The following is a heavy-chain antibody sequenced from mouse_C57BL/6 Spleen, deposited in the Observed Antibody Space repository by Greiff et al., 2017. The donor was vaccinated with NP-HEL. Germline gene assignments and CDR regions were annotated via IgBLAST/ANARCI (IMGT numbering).Heavy chain of an antibody. J-gene: IGHJ4*01. CDR1: GFTFSDYG. CDR2: ISSGSSTI. V-gene: IGHV5-17*01. CDR3: ARKVYDYRYYAMDY. Sequence: EVMLVESGGGLVKPGGSLKLSCAASGFTFSDYGLHWVRQAPEKGLEWVAYISSGSSTIYYADTVKGRFTISRDNAKNTLFLQMTSLRSEDTAMYYCARKVYDYRYYAMDYWGQGTSVTVSS. D-gene: IGHD2-4*01.